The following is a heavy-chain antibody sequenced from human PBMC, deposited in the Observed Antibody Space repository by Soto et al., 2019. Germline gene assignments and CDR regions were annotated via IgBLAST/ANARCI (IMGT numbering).Heavy chain of an antibody. CDR1: GYTFTSYG. J-gene: IGHJ4*02. V-gene: IGHV1-18*01. Sequence: GASVKASCKASGYTFTSYGISWVRQAPGQGLEWMGWISAYNDYTSYAQRLQGRVTMTTDTSTSTVYMELRSLRSDDTAVYYCARGVIVGAPSFDYWGQGTLVTVSS. D-gene: IGHD1-26*01. CDR2: ISAYNDYT. CDR3: ARGVIVGAPSFDY.